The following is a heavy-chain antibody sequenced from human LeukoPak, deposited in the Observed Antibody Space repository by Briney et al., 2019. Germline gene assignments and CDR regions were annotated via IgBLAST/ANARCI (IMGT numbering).Heavy chain of an antibody. CDR3: ARGGYHHYFDY. V-gene: IGHV3-74*01. CDR1: GFTFSSYW. D-gene: IGHD5-18*01. J-gene: IGHJ4*02. CDR2: INSDGSST. Sequence: GGSLRLSCAASGFTFSSYWMHWVRQAPGKGLVGVSRINSDGSSTSYADSVKGRFTISRDNAKNTLYLQMNSLRAEDTAVYYCARGGYHHYFDYWGQGTLVTVSS.